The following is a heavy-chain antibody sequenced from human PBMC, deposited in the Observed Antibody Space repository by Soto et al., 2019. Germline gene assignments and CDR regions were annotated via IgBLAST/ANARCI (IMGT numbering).Heavy chain of an antibody. Sequence: SESLSLTCGVSGGTVASSHWWSWVRQSPGRGLEWIGNVYHTGDTNFNPSLQSRVTFSVDKSNNQFSLRLTSVTAADTAVYFCAREIVTAGGNNYFDPWGPGTLVTVSS. CDR1: GGTVASSHW. J-gene: IGHJ5*02. V-gene: IGHV4-4*02. D-gene: IGHD2-21*02. CDR3: AREIVTAGGNNYFDP. CDR2: VYHTGDT.